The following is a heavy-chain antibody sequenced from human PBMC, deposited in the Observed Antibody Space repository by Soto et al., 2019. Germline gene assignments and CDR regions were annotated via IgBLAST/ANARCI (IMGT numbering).Heavy chain of an antibody. D-gene: IGHD7-27*01. V-gene: IGHV4-31*03. J-gene: IGHJ4*02. Sequence: SETLSLTCTVSGGSISSRDCYWTWIRQYPGTGLEWLGYISYSGTTYYSPPLKSRVTISVDTSKNQFSLKVSSMTAADTAVYYCAWGPNQDFFDYWAQGTLVTVSS. CDR1: GGSISSRDCY. CDR3: AWGPNQDFFDY. CDR2: ISYSGTT.